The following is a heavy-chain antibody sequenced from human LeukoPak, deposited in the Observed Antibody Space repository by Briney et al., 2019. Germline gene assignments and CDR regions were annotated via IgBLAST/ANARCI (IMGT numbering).Heavy chain of an antibody. CDR2: INPSGGDT. V-gene: IGHV1-46*01. CDR3: ARGCRVVPGVHNVGMTSYYNGLDV. D-gene: IGHD2-2*01. J-gene: IGHJ6*02. Sequence: ATVKVSCKPSGYTFTSYYMHWVRQAPGQGLEWMGIINPSGGDTSYAQKFQGRVTTTRDTSTSTVYMEVVSLRSEDTAVYYCARGCRVVPGVHNVGMTSYYNGLDVWGQGTTVTVSS. CDR1: GYTFTSYY.